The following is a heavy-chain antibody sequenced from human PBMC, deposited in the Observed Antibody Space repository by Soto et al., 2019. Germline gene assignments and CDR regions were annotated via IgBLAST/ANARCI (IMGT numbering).Heavy chain of an antibody. CDR1: GFTFSDHY. V-gene: IGHV3-74*01. CDR2: IKSDGSST. Sequence: HPGGSLRLSCAASGFTFSDHYMHWVRQAPGKGLVWVSRIKSDGSSTSYADSVKGRFTISRDNAKNTLDLQMHGLRAEDMAVYYCARSVRSGSFPYYYYAMDVWGQGTTVTVSS. D-gene: IGHD3-10*01. CDR3: ARSVRSGSFPYYYYAMDV. J-gene: IGHJ6*02.